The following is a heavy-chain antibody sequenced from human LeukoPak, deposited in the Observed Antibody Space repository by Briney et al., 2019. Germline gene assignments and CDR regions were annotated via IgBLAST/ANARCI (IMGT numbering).Heavy chain of an antibody. Sequence: GGSLRLSCAASGFTFSSYSMNWVRQAPGKGLEWVSSISSSSSYIYYADSVKGRFTISRDNAKNSLYLQMNSLRAEDTVVYYCARELYGDSTNYFDYWGQGTLVTVSS. V-gene: IGHV3-21*01. CDR1: GFTFSSYS. CDR3: ARELYGDSTNYFDY. J-gene: IGHJ4*02. CDR2: ISSSSSYI. D-gene: IGHD4-17*01.